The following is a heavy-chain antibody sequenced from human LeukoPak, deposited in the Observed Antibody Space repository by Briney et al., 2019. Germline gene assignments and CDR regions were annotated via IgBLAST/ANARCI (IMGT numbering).Heavy chain of an antibody. J-gene: IGHJ4*02. V-gene: IGHV3-7*01. CDR1: GFMFSRYW. CDR3: FASFDY. Sequence: GGSLRLFCGPSGFMFSRYWISWVRQAPGKGLEWVANIHQDGGEKYYVDSVKGRFTISRDNTKNSMLLQMNSLRAEDTAVYYCFASFDYWGQGTLVTVSS. CDR2: IHQDGGEK.